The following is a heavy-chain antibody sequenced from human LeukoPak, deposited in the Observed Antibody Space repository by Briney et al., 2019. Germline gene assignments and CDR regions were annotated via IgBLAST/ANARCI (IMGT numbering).Heavy chain of an antibody. CDR3: ARDRDNSSPHDDLYYYYYMDV. CDR2: IKQDGSEK. Sequence: GGSLRLSCAASGFTFSSYWMSWVRQALGKGLEWVANIKQDGSEKYYVDSVKGRFTISRDNAKNSLYLQMNSLRAEDTAVYYCARDRDNSSPHDDLYYYYYMDVWGKGTTVTVSS. D-gene: IGHD6-6*01. CDR1: GFTFSSYW. J-gene: IGHJ6*03. V-gene: IGHV3-7*01.